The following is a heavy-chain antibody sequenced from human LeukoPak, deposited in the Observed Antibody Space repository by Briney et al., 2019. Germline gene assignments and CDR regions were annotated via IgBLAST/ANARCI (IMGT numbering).Heavy chain of an antibody. J-gene: IGHJ4*02. CDR1: GFTFSNAW. CDR2: IKQDGSKK. CDR3: TRVGYIDEGIDY. D-gene: IGHD5-24*01. V-gene: IGHV3-7*04. Sequence: GGSLRLSCVVSGFTFSNAWMTWVRQAPGKGLEWVANIKQDGSKKSYVDSVKGRFTISRDNAKNSLYLQMNSLRAEDTAIYYSTRVGYIDEGIDYWGQGTLVTVSS.